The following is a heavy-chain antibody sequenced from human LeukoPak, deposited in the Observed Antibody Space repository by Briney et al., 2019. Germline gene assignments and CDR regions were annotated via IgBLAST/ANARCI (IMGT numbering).Heavy chain of an antibody. J-gene: IGHJ4*02. D-gene: IGHD3-22*01. Sequence: SVKVSCKASGGTFSSYAISWVRQAPGQGLEWMGRIIPILGIANYAQKFQGRVTITADKSTSTAYMELSSLRSEDTAVYYCVREDYYDSSGLYYFDYWGQGTLVTVSS. V-gene: IGHV1-69*04. CDR3: VREDYYDSSGLYYFDY. CDR2: IIPILGIA. CDR1: GGTFSSYA.